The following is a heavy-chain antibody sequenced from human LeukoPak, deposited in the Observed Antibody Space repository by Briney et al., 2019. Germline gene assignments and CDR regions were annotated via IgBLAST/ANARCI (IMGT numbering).Heavy chain of an antibody. CDR1: GYTFTTYG. CDR2: VSAYNGNT. CDR3: ARVRSSSWGEYYFDY. J-gene: IGHJ4*02. D-gene: IGHD6-13*01. Sequence: ASVNASCTASGYTFTTYGISWVRQAPGQGLEWMGWVSAYNGNTNYAQKLQGRVTMTTDTSTSTAYMELRSLRSDDTAVYYCARVRSSSWGEYYFDYWGQGTLVTVSS. V-gene: IGHV1-18*01.